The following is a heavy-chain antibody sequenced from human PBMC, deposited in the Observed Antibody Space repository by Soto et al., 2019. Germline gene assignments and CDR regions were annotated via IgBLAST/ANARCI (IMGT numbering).Heavy chain of an antibody. V-gene: IGHV1-69*02. J-gene: IGHJ6*03. CDR1: GGTFSSYT. CDR3: ARMVGDDGSPVSAGYYYYMDV. D-gene: IGHD2-15*01. Sequence: AASVKVSFKASGGTFSSYTISWGRQAPGQGHEWMLRIIPSLRIAIYAHMFQGRVTITADKSTSTAYIELSSLRSEDTAVYYCARMVGDDGSPVSAGYYYYMDVWGKGTTVTVSS. CDR2: IIPSLRIA.